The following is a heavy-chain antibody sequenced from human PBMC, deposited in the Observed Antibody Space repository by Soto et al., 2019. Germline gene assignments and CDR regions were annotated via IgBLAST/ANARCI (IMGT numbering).Heavy chain of an antibody. CDR2: IIPIFKTA. Sequence: GASVKLSCPVSGGTFSSYVISWVRQAPGQGLEWMGEIIPIFKTANYAQKFQGRVTITADESTSTAYMELSSLRSEDTAVYYCARVKRVYHGFYYCMECWGQGSTVTVSS. CDR1: GGTFSSYV. V-gene: IGHV1-69*13. D-gene: IGHD6-13*01. CDR3: ARVKRVYHGFYYCMEC. J-gene: IGHJ6*01.